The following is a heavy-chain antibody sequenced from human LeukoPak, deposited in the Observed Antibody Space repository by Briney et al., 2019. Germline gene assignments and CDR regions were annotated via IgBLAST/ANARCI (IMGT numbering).Heavy chain of an antibody. CDR3: ARERGSQPGSPLLV. V-gene: IGHV4-31*03. CDR2: IYYSGST. Sequence: SETLSLTCTVSGGSISSGGYYWSWIRQHPGKGLEWIGYIYYSGSTYYNPSLKSRVTISVDMSKNQFSLKLSSVTAADTAVYYCARERGSQPGSPLLVWGQGTLVTVSS. D-gene: IGHD2-15*01. J-gene: IGHJ4*02. CDR1: GGSISSGGYY.